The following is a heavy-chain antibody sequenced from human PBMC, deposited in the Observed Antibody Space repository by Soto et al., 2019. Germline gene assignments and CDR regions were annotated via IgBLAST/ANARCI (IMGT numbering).Heavy chain of an antibody. CDR3: ARDSGATYTAMVMGWFDP. CDR1: GFTFSSYA. CDR2: ISYDGSNK. D-gene: IGHD5-18*01. V-gene: IGHV3-30-3*01. J-gene: IGHJ5*02. Sequence: QVQLVESGGGVVQPGRSLRLSCAASGFTFSSYAMHWVRQAPGKGLEWVAVISYDGSNKYYADSVKGRFTISRDNSKNTLYLQMNSLRAEDTAVYYCARDSGATYTAMVMGWFDPWGQGTLVTVSS.